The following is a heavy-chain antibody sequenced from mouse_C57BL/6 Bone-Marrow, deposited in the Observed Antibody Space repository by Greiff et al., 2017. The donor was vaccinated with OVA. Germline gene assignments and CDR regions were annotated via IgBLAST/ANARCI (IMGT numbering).Heavy chain of an antibody. CDR1: GFSLTSYA. V-gene: IGHV2-9-1*01. Sequence: VQVVESGPGLVAPSQSLSITCTVSGFSLTSYAISWVRQPPGKGLEWLGVIWTGGGTNYNSALKSRLSISKDNSKSQVFLKMNSLQTDDTARYYCARKRANWEMGYFDVWGTGTTVTVSS. J-gene: IGHJ1*03. CDR3: ARKRANWEMGYFDV. CDR2: IWTGGGT. D-gene: IGHD4-1*01.